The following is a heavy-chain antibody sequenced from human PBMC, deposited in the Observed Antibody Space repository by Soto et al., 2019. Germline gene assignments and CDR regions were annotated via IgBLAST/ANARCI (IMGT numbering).Heavy chain of an antibody. J-gene: IGHJ6*02. D-gene: IGHD1-26*01. CDR1: GFTFSSYW. Sequence: GGSLRLSCAASGFTFSSYWMSWVRQAPGKGLEWVANIKQDGSEKYFVDFVKGRFTISGDNAKNSLYLQMNSLRAEDTAVYYCASLGSGSYYGYYYYGMDVWGQGTTVTVSS. CDR3: ASLGSGSYYGYYYYGMDV. CDR2: IKQDGSEK. V-gene: IGHV3-7*01.